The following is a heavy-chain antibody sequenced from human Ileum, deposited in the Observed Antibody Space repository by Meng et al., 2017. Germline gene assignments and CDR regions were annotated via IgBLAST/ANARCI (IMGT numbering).Heavy chain of an antibody. CDR2: IYSNGNT. CDR1: AGSISSGDYY. CDR3: ARAPKYCTNAVCSRPLDS. Sequence: QVQLQESGPRLVKPSQTLSLTCTVSAGSISSGDYYWSWVRQSPGKGPEWIGYIYSNGNTYSNPSLRGRLMISIDTSKNQFSLKLSSVTAADTAVYYCARAPKYCTNAVCSRPLDSWGQGTLVTVSS. D-gene: IGHD2-8*01. V-gene: IGHV4-30-4*01. J-gene: IGHJ4*02.